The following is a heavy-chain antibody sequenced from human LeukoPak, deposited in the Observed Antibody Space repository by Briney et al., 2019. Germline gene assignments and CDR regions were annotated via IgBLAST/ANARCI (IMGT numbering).Heavy chain of an antibody. Sequence: PGGSLRLSCVGSGFTFSSYAMTWVRQAPGKGLQWVSAISGGGDITYYADSVKGRFTISRDNSRNAVYLEMKSLRAEDTAVYYCAKDLGEMATHPGDYWGQGTLVTVSS. V-gene: IGHV3-23*01. CDR3: AKDLGEMATHPGDY. J-gene: IGHJ4*02. CDR1: GFTFSSYA. D-gene: IGHD5-24*01. CDR2: ISGGGDIT.